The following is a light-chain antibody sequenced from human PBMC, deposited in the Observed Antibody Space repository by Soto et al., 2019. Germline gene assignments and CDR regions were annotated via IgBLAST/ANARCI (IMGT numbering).Light chain of an antibody. Sequence: DIQMTQSPSTLSAFVGDRVTITCRASQSISMWLAWYQQKPGKAPKLLIYKASNLESGVPSRFSGSGSGTEFTLTISSLQPDDFATYFCQQRQSWPRTFGQGTKVDIK. J-gene: IGKJ1*01. CDR3: QQRQSWPRT. V-gene: IGKV1-5*03. CDR1: QSISMW. CDR2: KAS.